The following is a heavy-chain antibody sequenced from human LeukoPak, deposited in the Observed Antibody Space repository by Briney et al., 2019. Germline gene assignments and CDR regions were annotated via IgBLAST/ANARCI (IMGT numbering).Heavy chain of an antibody. Sequence: SVKVSCKASGGTFSSYGISWVRQAPGQGLEWMGGIIPIFGTANYAQKFQGRVTITADESTSTAYMELSSLRSEDTAVYYCARSGSRYSYYYYYMDVWGKGTTVTVSS. CDR3: ARSGSRYSYYYYYMDV. D-gene: IGHD1-1*01. V-gene: IGHV1-69*13. J-gene: IGHJ6*03. CDR1: GGTFSSYG. CDR2: IIPIFGTA.